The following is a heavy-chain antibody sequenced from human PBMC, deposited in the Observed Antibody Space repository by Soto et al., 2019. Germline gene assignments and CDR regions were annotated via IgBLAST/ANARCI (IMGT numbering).Heavy chain of an antibody. CDR1: GFTFSTYA. Sequence: EVQLLESGGGLVQPGGSLRLSCAASGFTFSTYAMAWVRQAPGKGLEWVSTVSGRGTYVYQPDYVKGRFTISRDNVKNTVDLQVYGLRAEDTALYYCAKAFDDSGFGYERGFDYWGQGILVTVSS. J-gene: IGHJ4*02. V-gene: IGHV3-23*01. CDR3: AKAFDDSGFGYERGFDY. D-gene: IGHD3-22*01. CDR2: VSGRGTYV.